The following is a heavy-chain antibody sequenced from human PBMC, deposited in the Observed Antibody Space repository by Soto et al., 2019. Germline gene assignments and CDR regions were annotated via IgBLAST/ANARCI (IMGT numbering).Heavy chain of an antibody. J-gene: IGHJ4*02. CDR3: AKDRLGIVVAATRMFDY. V-gene: IGHV3-23*01. Sequence: GGSLRLSCAASGFTFSSYAMSWVRQAPGKGLEWVSAISGSGGSTYYADSVKGRFTISRDNSKNTLYLQMNSLRAEDTAVYYCAKDRLGIVVAATRMFDYWGQGTLVTVSS. D-gene: IGHD1-26*01. CDR2: ISGSGGST. CDR1: GFTFSSYA.